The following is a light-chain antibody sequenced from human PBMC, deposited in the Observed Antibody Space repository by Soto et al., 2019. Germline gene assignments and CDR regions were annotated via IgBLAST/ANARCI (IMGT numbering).Light chain of an antibody. CDR2: GAS. Sequence: IVLTQSPGTLSLSPWERATLSCRASQSVDKYLAWYQQKPGQAPRLLIYGASTRATGIPDRFSGGGSGTDFTLTISRLEPEDFAVYYCQQYGSSGTFGQGTKVDIK. CDR3: QQYGSSGT. CDR1: QSVDKY. J-gene: IGKJ1*01. V-gene: IGKV3-20*01.